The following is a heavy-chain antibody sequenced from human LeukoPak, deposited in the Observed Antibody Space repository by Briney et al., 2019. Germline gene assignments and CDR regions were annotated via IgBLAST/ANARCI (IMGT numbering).Heavy chain of an antibody. D-gene: IGHD6-19*01. CDR2: IWYDGSNE. V-gene: IGHV3-33*01. Sequence: GGSLRLSCAASGFTFSSSGMHWVRQAPGKGLEWVAVIWYDGSNEYYADSVKGRFTVSRDNSKNTLYLQMNSLRAEGTAVYYCAREVAEFDYWGQGTLVTVSS. CDR1: GFTFSSSG. J-gene: IGHJ4*02. CDR3: AREVAEFDY.